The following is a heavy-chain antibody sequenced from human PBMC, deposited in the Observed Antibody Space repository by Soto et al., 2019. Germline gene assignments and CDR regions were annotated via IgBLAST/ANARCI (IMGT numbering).Heavy chain of an antibody. V-gene: IGHV1-69*05. CDR2: IVPMFGKA. J-gene: IGHJ6*02. D-gene: IGHD3-10*01. Sequence: GASVKVSCKASGGAFSSYAINWVRQAPGQGLEWMGGIVPMFGKANYAQKFQGRVTMTRDTSISTAYMELSRLRSDDTAVYYCAREDGSGTWYGMDVWGQGTTVTVSS. CDR1: GGAFSSYA. CDR3: AREDGSGTWYGMDV.